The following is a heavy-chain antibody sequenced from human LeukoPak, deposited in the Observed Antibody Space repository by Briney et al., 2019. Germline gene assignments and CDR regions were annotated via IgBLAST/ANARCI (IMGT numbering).Heavy chain of an antibody. D-gene: IGHD3-3*01. J-gene: IGHJ6*03. CDR1: GFTFSSYA. Sequence: PGGSLRLSCAASGFTFSSYAMSWVRRAPGKGLEWVSAISGSGGSTYYADSVKGRFTISRDNSKNTLYLQMNSLRAEDTAVYYCAKAPGRSGYFPHYYYYMDVWGKGTTVTVSS. CDR3: AKAPGRSGYFPHYYYYMDV. CDR2: ISGSGGST. V-gene: IGHV3-23*01.